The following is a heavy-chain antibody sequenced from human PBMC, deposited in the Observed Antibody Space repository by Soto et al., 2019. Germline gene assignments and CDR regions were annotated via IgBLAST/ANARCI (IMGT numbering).Heavy chain of an antibody. Sequence: QVQLVQSGAEVKKPGASVKVSCKASGYTFTSYYMHWVRQAPGQGLEWMGIINPSGGSTSYAQKFQGRVPMTRDTSTSTVYMELSSLRSEDTAVYYCARDIAAAGSGYWGQGTLVTVSS. J-gene: IGHJ4*02. CDR2: INPSGGST. D-gene: IGHD6-13*01. CDR3: ARDIAAAGSGY. V-gene: IGHV1-46*03. CDR1: GYTFTSYY.